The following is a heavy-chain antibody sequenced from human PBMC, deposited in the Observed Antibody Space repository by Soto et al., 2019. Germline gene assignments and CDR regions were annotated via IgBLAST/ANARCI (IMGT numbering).Heavy chain of an antibody. V-gene: IGHV3-30*18. J-gene: IGHJ6*02. CDR2: ISYDGSNK. D-gene: IGHD4-4*01. CDR3: AKDRNSNYDGYYYCMAV. Sequence: QVQLVESGGGVVQPGRSLRLSCAASGFTFSSYGMHWVRQAPGKGLEWVAVISYDGSNKYYADSVKGRFTISRDNSKNTLYLQMNSLSAEDTAVYYCAKDRNSNYDGYYYCMAVWGHGTTVTVSS. CDR1: GFTFSSYG.